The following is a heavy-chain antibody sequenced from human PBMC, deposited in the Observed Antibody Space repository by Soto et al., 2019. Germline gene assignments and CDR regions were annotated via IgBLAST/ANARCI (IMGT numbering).Heavy chain of an antibody. V-gene: IGHV3-73*01. J-gene: IGHJ3*02. CDR3: TRPWYYYDSSPLDGAFDI. D-gene: IGHD3-22*01. Sequence: PEGSRRLSCAPAGFTFSGSAMHWVRQGSGKGLEWVGRIRSKANSYATAYAASVKGRFTISRDDSKNTAYLQMNSLKTEDTAVYYCTRPWYYYDSSPLDGAFDIWGQGTMVTVSS. CDR2: IRSKANSYAT. CDR1: GFTFSGSA.